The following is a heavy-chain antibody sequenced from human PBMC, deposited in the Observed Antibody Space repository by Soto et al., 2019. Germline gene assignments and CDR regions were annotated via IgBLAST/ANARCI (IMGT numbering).Heavy chain of an antibody. D-gene: IGHD2-21*02. J-gene: IGHJ5*02. V-gene: IGHV1-18*01. Sequence: QVQLVQSGAEVKKPGASVKVSCKASGYTFTSYGISWVRQAPGQGLEWMGWISAYNGNTNYAQKLQGRVTMTTDTSASTAYVELRSLRSDDTAVYYCARDSEVTDGRIWFDPWGQGTLVTVSS. CDR1: GYTFTSYG. CDR3: ARDSEVTDGRIWFDP. CDR2: ISAYNGNT.